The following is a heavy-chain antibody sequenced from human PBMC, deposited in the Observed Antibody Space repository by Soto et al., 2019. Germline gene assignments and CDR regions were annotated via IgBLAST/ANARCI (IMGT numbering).Heavy chain of an antibody. CDR1: GGTFSSYA. Sequence: QVQLVQSGAEVKKPGSSVNVSCKASGGTFSSYAISWVRQAPGQGLEWRGGIIPIFVTANYAQKFQGRVTITADESTTTAYMELSSLRSEDTAVYLCARDPYYYDSSDYIGAFDIWGQGTMVTVSS. V-gene: IGHV1-69*01. J-gene: IGHJ3*02. CDR2: IIPIFVTA. D-gene: IGHD3-22*01. CDR3: ARDPYYYDSSDYIGAFDI.